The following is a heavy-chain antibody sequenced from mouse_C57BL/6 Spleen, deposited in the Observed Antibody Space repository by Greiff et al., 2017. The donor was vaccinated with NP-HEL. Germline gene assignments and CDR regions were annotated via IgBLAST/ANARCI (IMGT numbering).Heavy chain of an antibody. D-gene: IGHD2-3*01. V-gene: IGHV5-17*01. J-gene: IGHJ2*01. CDR2: ISSGSSTI. CDR3: ARGGWLLPYYFDY. Sequence: DVMLVESGGGLVKPGGSLKLSCAASGFTFSDYGMHWVRQAPEKGLEWVAYISSGSSTIYYADTVKGRFTISRDNAKNTLFLQMTSLRSEDTAMYYCARGGWLLPYYFDYWGQGTTLTVSS. CDR1: GFTFSDYG.